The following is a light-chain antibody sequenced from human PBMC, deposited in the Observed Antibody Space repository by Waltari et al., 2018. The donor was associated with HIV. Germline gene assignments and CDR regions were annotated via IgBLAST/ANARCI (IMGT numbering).Light chain of an antibody. V-gene: IGKV2-24*01. CDR2: KVS. CDR1: QSLVHSSGNTF. J-gene: IGKJ2*01. CDR3: MQATHFPRT. Sequence: VMTQAPLSSPVTVGQPASISCRSNQSLVHSSGNTFLTWFHQRPGQPPRHQIYKVSKRSPGVPDRISGSGTGTDFTLRIDRVEPEDACVYFCMQATHFPRTFGQGTKLEIK.